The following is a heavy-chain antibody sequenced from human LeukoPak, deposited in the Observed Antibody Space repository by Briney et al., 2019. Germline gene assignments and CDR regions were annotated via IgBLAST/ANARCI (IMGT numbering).Heavy chain of an antibody. D-gene: IGHD5-18*01. J-gene: IGHJ5*02. CDR1: GGSISSYY. V-gene: IGHV4-59*08. Sequence: PSETLSLTCTVSGGSISSYYWSWIRQPPGKGLEWIGYIYYSGSTNYNPSLKSRVTISVDTSKYQFSLKLSSVTAADTAVYYCARGVDTAMAYNWFDPWGQGTLVTVSS. CDR3: ARGVDTAMAYNWFDP. CDR2: IYYSGST.